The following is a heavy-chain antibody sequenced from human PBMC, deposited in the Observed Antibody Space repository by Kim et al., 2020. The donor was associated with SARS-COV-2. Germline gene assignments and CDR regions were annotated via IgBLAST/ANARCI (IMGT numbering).Heavy chain of an antibody. D-gene: IGHD6-19*01. CDR3: ARGARGSGWPFDY. V-gene: IGHV4-34*01. J-gene: IGHJ4*02. Sequence: YNPSLKSRVTISVGTSKNQFSLKLSSVTAADTAVYYCARGARGSGWPFDYWGQGTLVTVSS.